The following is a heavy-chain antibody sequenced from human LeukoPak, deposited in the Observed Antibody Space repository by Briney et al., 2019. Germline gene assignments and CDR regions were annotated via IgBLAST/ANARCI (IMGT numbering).Heavy chain of an antibody. D-gene: IGHD4-23*01. CDR2: IRYDGSNK. Sequence: GGSLRLSCAASGFTFSSYGMHWVRQAPGKGLEWVAFIRYDGSNKYYADSVKGRFTISRDNSKNTLYLQMNSLRAEDTAVYYCAKGSYDGDYGYYYMDVWGKGTTVTVSS. CDR1: GFTFSSYG. J-gene: IGHJ6*03. CDR3: AKGSYDGDYGYYYMDV. V-gene: IGHV3-30*02.